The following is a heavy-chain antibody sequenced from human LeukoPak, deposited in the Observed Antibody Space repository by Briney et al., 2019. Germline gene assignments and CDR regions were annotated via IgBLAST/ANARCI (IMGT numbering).Heavy chain of an antibody. CDR3: VTEVSGSFPT. CDR1: GCTFSSYA. Sequence: GESLRLSCAASGCTFSSYAMSWVRQAPGKGLEWVSAISGSGGSTYYAYPVKGRFTISRNNSKHTPHLQRYSPRAETTAVYYCVTEVSGSFPTWGQGTLVTVSS. J-gene: IGHJ4*02. V-gene: IGHV3-23*01. D-gene: IGHD1-26*01. CDR2: ISGSGGST.